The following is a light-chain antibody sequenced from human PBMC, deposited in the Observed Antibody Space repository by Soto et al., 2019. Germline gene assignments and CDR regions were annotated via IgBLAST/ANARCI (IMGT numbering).Light chain of an antibody. J-gene: IGLJ1*01. CDR2: TNN. Sequence: QPVLTQPPSASGTPGQRVTISCSGSSSNIGSNYVFWYQQLPGTAPKLLIYTNNLRPSGVPDRFSGSKSGTSASLAIGGLRSEDEADYYCAAWDDSLRGYVFGTGTKSPS. CDR3: AAWDDSLRGYV. CDR1: SSNIGSNY. V-gene: IGLV1-47*02.